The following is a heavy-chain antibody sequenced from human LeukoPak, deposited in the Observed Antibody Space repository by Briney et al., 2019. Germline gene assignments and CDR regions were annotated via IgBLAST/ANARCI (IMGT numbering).Heavy chain of an antibody. CDR3: GRHEPYRRSRHPGDY. CDR2: IYYSGST. D-gene: IGHD6-13*01. CDR1: GRSISSSLYY. J-gene: IGHJ4*02. Sequence: PSETLSLTCTVSGRSISSSLYYGSWIRQPPGKGLEWIGSIYYSGSTYYNPSLKSRVTISVDTSKNHFSLKLSSVTAADTALYYRGRHEPYRRSRHPGDYWGQGTLVTVPS. V-gene: IGHV4-39*01.